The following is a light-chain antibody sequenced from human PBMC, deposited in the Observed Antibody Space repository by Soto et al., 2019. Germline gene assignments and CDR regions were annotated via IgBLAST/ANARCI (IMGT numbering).Light chain of an antibody. CDR3: SSYTSSSTLL. V-gene: IGLV2-14*01. CDR2: DVS. J-gene: IGLJ2*01. CDR1: SSDVGGYNY. Sequence: QSALTQPASVSGSPGQSITISCTETSSDVGGYNYVSWYQQHTGKAPKLMIYDVSNRPSGVSNRFSGSKSGNTASLTISGLQAEDEADYYCSSYTSSSTLLFGGGTKLTVL.